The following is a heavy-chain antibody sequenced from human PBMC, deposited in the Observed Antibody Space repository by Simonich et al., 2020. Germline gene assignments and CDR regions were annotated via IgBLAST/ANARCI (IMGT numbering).Heavy chain of an antibody. D-gene: IGHD6-13*01. CDR2: TNPNRGGT. V-gene: IGHV1-2*02. CDR3: ARSHIAAAGTGYFQH. Sequence: QVQLVQSGAEVKKPGASVKVSCKASGYTFTGYYMHWVRQAPGQGLEWRGWTNPNRGGTNYAKKFQGRVTMTRDTSISTAYRELSRLRSDDTAVYYCARSHIAAAGTGYFQHWGQGTLVTVSS. CDR1: GYTFTGYY. J-gene: IGHJ1*01.